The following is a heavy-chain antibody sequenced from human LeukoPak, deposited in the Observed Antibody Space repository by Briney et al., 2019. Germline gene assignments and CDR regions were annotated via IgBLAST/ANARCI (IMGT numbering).Heavy chain of an antibody. Sequence: GGSLRLSCAASGFSISRYWMTWVRQAPGKGLEWVGNIQHDGNVKHYVDSVRGRFTISRDNAKSSVYLQMNSLRAEDSAVYFCGNQCSGGTCPKHWGQGTQVTVSS. J-gene: IGHJ1*01. CDR1: GFSISRYW. CDR2: IQHDGNVK. CDR3: GNQCSGGTCPKH. V-gene: IGHV3-7*01. D-gene: IGHD2-15*01.